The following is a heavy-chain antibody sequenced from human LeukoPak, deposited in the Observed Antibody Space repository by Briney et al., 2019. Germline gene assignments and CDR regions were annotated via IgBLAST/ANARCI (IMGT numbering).Heavy chain of an antibody. J-gene: IGHJ3*02. CDR2: ISSSSSYI. V-gene: IGHV3-21*01. CDR1: GFTLSSFN. D-gene: IGHD3-10*01. CDR3: ARDRFPMVRGVISDAFDI. Sequence: GGSLRLSCAVSGFTLSSFNMNWVRQAPGKGLEWVSSISSSSSYIYYADSVKGRFTISRDNAKNSLYLQMNSLRAEDTAVYYCARDRFPMVRGVISDAFDIWGQGTMVTVSS.